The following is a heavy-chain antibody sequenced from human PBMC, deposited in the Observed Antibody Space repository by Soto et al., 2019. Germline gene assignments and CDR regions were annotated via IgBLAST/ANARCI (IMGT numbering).Heavy chain of an antibody. CDR1: GFTFSSYS. J-gene: IGHJ6*02. CDR2: ISSSSSYI. CDR3: ARDGDGGFLEFRLVYYYYGMDV. D-gene: IGHD3-3*01. V-gene: IGHV3-21*01. Sequence: LRLSCAASGFTFSSYSMNWVRQAPGKGLEWVSSISSSSSYIYYADSVKGRFTISRDNAKNSLYLQMNSLRAEDTAVYYCARDGDGGFLEFRLVYYYYGMDVWGQGTTVTVSS.